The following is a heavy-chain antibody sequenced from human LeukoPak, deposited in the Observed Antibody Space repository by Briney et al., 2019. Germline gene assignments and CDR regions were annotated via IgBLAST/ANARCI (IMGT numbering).Heavy chain of an antibody. J-gene: IGHJ5*02. CDR2: INHSGST. V-gene: IGHV4-31*03. Sequence: SETLSLTCTVSGGSISSGGYYWSWIRQHPGKGLEWIGEINHSGSTNYNPSLKSRVTISVDTSKNQFSLKLSSVTAADTAVYYCARGQGVTTVMNWFDPWGQGTLVTVSS. D-gene: IGHD4-11*01. CDR3: ARGQGVTTVMNWFDP. CDR1: GGSISSGGYY.